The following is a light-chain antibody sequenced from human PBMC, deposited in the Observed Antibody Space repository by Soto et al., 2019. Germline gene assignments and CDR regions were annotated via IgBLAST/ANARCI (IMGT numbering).Light chain of an antibody. CDR3: QQYNNWPPLT. Sequence: EIVMSQSPATLSVSPGERATLSCRASQTVSSNLAWYQQKPGQAPRLLIYDTSTMATGIPARFSGSGSGTEFTLTISSLQSEDFAVYYCQQYNNWPPLTFGGGTNVEIK. J-gene: IGKJ4*01. V-gene: IGKV3-15*01. CDR1: QTVSSN. CDR2: DTS.